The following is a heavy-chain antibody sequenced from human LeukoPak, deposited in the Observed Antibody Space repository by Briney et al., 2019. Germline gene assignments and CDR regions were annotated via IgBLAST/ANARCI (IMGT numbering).Heavy chain of an antibody. Sequence: PGGSPRLSCAASGFTLSNAWMSWVPQAPGKGLEWVVRIKSKTDGGTTDYAAPVKDTFTISRDDSKHTPYLQMNSLKTEDTAVYYCTTVRGSIAAAGTGGQGTLVTVSS. V-gene: IGHV3-15*01. J-gene: IGHJ4*02. D-gene: IGHD6-13*01. CDR2: IKSKTDGGTT. CDR1: GFTLSNAW. CDR3: TTVRGSIAAAGT.